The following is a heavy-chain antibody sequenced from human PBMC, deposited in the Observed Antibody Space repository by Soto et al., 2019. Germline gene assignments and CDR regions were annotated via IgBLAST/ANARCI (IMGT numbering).Heavy chain of an antibody. CDR1: GFTVSSNY. Sequence: EVQLVESGGGLVQPGGSLRLSCAASGFTVSSNYMSWVRQAPGKGLEWVSVIYSGGSTYYADSVKGRFTISRDNSKNTLYLQMNSLRAEDTAVYYCARRPQGTPPYYYYYGMDVWGQGTTVTVSS. CDR3: ARRPQGTPPYYYYYGMDV. J-gene: IGHJ6*02. V-gene: IGHV3-66*01. CDR2: IYSGGST.